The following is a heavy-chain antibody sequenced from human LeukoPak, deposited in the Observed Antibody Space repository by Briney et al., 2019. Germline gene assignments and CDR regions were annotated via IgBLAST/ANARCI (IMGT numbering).Heavy chain of an antibody. Sequence: PGGSLRLSCAASGFTSTKYAMNWVRQAPGKGLEWVSVLIGSSGSTDYADSVKGRFTMSRDISKNTLFLQMNSLRAEDTAIYYCAKGAYDYIEIAYFDSWGQGTLVTVSS. CDR1: GFTSTKYA. J-gene: IGHJ4*02. D-gene: IGHD5-12*01. CDR2: LIGSSGST. V-gene: IGHV3-23*01. CDR3: AKGAYDYIEIAYFDS.